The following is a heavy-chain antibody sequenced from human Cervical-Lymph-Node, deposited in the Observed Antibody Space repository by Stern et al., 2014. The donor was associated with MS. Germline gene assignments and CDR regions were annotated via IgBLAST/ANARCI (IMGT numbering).Heavy chain of an antibody. J-gene: IGHJ6*02. CDR2: IYSRGST. Sequence: QVQLQESGPGLVKSSETLSLTCTVSGGSISPYCWSWIRQSPRTGLEWIGCIYSRGSTNYNPSLESRVTISMDTSKNQFSLKVTSVTAADPAVYYCARQNEEQFLDWTATYYSFALDVWGHGTTVTVSS. CDR1: GGSISPYC. V-gene: IGHV4-59*08. CDR3: ARQNEEQFLDWTATYYSFALDV. D-gene: IGHD3/OR15-3a*01.